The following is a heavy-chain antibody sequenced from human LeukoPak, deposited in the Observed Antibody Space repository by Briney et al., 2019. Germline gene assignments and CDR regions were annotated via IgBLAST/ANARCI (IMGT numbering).Heavy chain of an antibody. J-gene: IGHJ4*02. Sequence: GGSLRLSCAASGSSFSNYWMSWVRQAPGKGLEWVATIREDGSEKYYVDSVKGRFTISRDNAKKSLYLQMNSLRAEDTALYYCADVLDWAYWGQGTLVTVSS. V-gene: IGHV3-7*01. CDR2: IREDGSEK. D-gene: IGHD3/OR15-3a*01. CDR3: ADVLDWAY. CDR1: GSSFSNYW.